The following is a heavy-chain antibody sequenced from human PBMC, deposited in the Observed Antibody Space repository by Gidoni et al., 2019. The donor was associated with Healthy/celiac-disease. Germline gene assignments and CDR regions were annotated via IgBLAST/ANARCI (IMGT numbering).Heavy chain of an antibody. CDR3: ARDSLFYGTGLYSSGWPDFDY. J-gene: IGHJ4*02. CDR1: GYTFTSYA. V-gene: IGHV7-4-1*02. D-gene: IGHD6-19*01. CDR2: INTNTGNP. Sequence: QVQLVQSGSELKKPGASVKVSCQASGYTFTSYALNWVRQAPGQGLEWMGWINTNTGNPTYAQGFTGRFVFSLDTSVSTAYLQISSLKAEDTAVYYCARDSLFYGTGLYSSGWPDFDYWGQGTLVTVSS.